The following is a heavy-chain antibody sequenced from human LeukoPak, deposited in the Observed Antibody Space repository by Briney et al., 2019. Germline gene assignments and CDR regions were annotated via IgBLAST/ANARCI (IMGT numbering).Heavy chain of an antibody. D-gene: IGHD3-10*01. CDR1: GGTFSSYA. Sequence: ASVKVSCTASGGTFSSYAISWVRQAPGQGLEWMGGIIPIFGTANYAQKFQGRVTITADESTSTAYMELSSLRSEDTAVYYCARLLWFGELSFDYWGQGTLVTVSS. V-gene: IGHV1-69*13. CDR3: ARLLWFGELSFDY. CDR2: IIPIFGTA. J-gene: IGHJ4*02.